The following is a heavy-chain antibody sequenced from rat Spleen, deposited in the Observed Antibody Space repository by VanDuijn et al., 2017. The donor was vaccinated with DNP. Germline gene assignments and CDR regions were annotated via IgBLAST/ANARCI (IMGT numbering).Heavy chain of an antibody. D-gene: IGHD1-1*01. J-gene: IGHJ2*01. CDR2: ISYDGSST. CDR3: TRYYDSFDY. V-gene: IGHV5-7*01. Sequence: EVQLVQSGGGLVQPGRSLKLSCAASGFTFGDYYMSWVRQAPTMGLEWVATISYDGSSTYYRDSVKGRFTISRDNAKSTLYLQMDSLRSEDTATYYCTRYYDSFDYWGQGVMVTVSS. CDR1: GFTFGDYY.